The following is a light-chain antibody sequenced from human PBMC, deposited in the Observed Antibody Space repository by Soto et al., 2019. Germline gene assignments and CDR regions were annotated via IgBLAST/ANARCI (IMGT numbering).Light chain of an antibody. CDR3: SSYPSSSPLSTYV. CDR2: DVS. V-gene: IGLV2-14*03. Sequence: QSVLTKPASVSGSPGQSITISCTGTSSDVGGYNYVSWYQHHPGKAPKLMIYDVSNRPSGVSNRFSGSKSGNTASLIISGLQAEDEADYYCSSYPSSSPLSTYVFGTGTKVTVL. J-gene: IGLJ1*01. CDR1: SSDVGGYNY.